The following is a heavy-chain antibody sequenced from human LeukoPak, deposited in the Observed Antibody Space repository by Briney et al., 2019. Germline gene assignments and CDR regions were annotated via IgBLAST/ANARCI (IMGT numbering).Heavy chain of an antibody. V-gene: IGHV3-72*01. CDR1: GFIFSDHY. Sequence: GGSLRLSCAVSGFIFSDHYMDWVRQAPGKGLEWVGRIRNKANSYATEYAASVKGRFTISRDDSKNSLYLQMNSLKTEDTAMYDCARYSGSYLRGLADWGQGTMVTVSS. CDR3: ARYSGSYLRGLAD. D-gene: IGHD1-26*01. J-gene: IGHJ3*01. CDR2: IRNKANSYAT.